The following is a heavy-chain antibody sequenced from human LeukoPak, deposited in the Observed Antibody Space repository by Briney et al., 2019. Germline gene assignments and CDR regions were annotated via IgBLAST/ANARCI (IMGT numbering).Heavy chain of an antibody. V-gene: IGHV4-34*01. CDR2: INHSGST. Sequence: SETLSLTCAVYGGSFSGYYWSWIRQPPGKGLEWIGEINHSGSTNYNPSLKSRVTISVDTSKNQFSLKLSSVTAADTAVYYCARTKRAFDIWGQGAMVTVSS. CDR3: ARTKRAFDI. J-gene: IGHJ3*02. CDR1: GGSFSGYY.